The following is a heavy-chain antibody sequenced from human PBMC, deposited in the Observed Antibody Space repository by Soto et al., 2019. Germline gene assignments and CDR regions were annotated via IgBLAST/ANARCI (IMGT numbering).Heavy chain of an antibody. D-gene: IGHD3-10*01. Sequence: ASVKVSCKVSGYTLTELSMHWVRQAPGKGLEWMGGFDPEDGETIYAQKFQGRVTMTEDTSTDTAYMELSSLRSEDTAVYYCSGSYYSSGARYYYYYMDVWGKGTTVTVSS. V-gene: IGHV1-24*01. J-gene: IGHJ6*03. CDR1: GYTLTELS. CDR3: SGSYYSSGARYYYYYMDV. CDR2: FDPEDGET.